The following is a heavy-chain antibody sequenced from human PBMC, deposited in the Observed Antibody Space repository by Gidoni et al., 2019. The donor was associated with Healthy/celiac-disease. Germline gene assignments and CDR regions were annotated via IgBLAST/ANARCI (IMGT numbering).Heavy chain of an antibody. V-gene: IGHV1-69*02. Sequence: QVQLVQSGAEVKKPGSSVKVSCTASGGTFSSYTISWVRQAPGQWLEWMGRIIPILGIANYEQKFQSRVTITADKSTSTAYMELSSLRSEDTAVYYCARAGGGSYEDAFDPWGQGTLVTVSS. CDR2: IIPILGIA. CDR1: GGTFSSYT. J-gene: IGHJ5*02. CDR3: ARAGGGSYEDAFDP. D-gene: IGHD1-26*01.